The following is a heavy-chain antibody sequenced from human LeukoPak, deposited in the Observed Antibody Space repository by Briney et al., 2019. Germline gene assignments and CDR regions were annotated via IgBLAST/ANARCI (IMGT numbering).Heavy chain of an antibody. V-gene: IGHV3-33*01. Sequence: GGSLRLSCAASGFTFSSYGMHWVRQAPGKGLEWVAVIWYDGSNKYYADSVKGRFTISGDNSKNTLYLQMNSLRAEDTAVYYCAGDQSGDFWSGYIGYFDYWGQGTLVTVSS. CDR1: GFTFSSYG. CDR2: IWYDGSNK. J-gene: IGHJ4*02. D-gene: IGHD3-3*01. CDR3: AGDQSGDFWSGYIGYFDY.